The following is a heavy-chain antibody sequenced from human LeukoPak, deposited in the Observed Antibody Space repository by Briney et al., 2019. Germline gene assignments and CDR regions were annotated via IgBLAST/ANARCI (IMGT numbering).Heavy chain of an antibody. Sequence: SETLSLTCTVSGGSISSGGYYWSWIRQHPGKGLEWIGYIYYSGSTYYHPSLKSRVTISVDTSKNQFSLKLSSVTAADTAVYYCARESKSYDGSGFYHDYWGQGTLVAVSS. J-gene: IGHJ4*02. V-gene: IGHV4-31*03. CDR1: GGSISSGGYY. CDR3: ARESKSYDGSGFYHDY. CDR2: IYYSGST. D-gene: IGHD3-22*01.